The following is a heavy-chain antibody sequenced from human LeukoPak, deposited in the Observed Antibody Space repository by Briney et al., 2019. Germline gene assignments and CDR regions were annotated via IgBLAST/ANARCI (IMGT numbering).Heavy chain of an antibody. CDR3: ARHGYIQFWLY. V-gene: IGHV4-39*01. Sequence: SETLSLTCTVSGASISRDTYFWGWIRQSPEKGLEWIGSIDSSGTTHYNSSLKSRVIISVDTSKNQVSLNLTSVASADTAVYYCARHGYIQFWLYWGQGTQVIVSS. CDR2: IDSSGTT. J-gene: IGHJ4*02. CDR1: GASISRDTYF. D-gene: IGHD5-18*01.